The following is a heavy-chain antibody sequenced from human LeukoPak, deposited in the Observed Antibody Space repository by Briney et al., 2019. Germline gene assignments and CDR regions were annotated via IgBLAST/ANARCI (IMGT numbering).Heavy chain of an antibody. D-gene: IGHD2-21*02. Sequence: PSETLSLTCAVSGGSFSDYQWNWIRQSPGKGLEWIGEISHSGTTTYNPSLKSRVTISVDTSKSLFFLELKSVTAADTAVYYCARDDFERDFDIWGQGTMVTVSS. V-gene: IGHV4-34*01. CDR3: ARDDFERDFDI. J-gene: IGHJ3*02. CDR2: ISHSGTT. CDR1: GGSFSDYQ.